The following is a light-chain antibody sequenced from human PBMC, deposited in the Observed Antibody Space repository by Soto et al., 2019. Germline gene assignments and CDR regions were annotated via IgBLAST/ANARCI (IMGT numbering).Light chain of an antibody. CDR3: HQYNKWPPRYT. CDR2: GAS. J-gene: IGKJ2*01. Sequence: EIVMTQSPATLSVSPGERATLSCRASQNINRDLAWYQQTPGQAPRLLIYGASTRATGIPPRFSGGGSGTEFTLTISSLQSEDFAVYYCHQYNKWPPRYTFGQGTKLEIK. CDR1: QNINRD. V-gene: IGKV3-15*01.